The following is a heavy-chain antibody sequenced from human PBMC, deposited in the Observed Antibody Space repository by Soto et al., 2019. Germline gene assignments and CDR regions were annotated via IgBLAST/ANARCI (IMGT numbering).Heavy chain of an antibody. D-gene: IGHD5-12*01. J-gene: IGHJ6*03. CDR2: IYPGDSDT. Sequence: VEAEPRSGEGCGGSVTRSRGAWVHQMNEKGLEWMGIIYPGDSDTRYSPSFQGQVTISADKSISTAYLQWSSLKASDTAMYYFARRVVGYESYYYFMDFRGKGTTVPVSS. V-gene: IGHV5-51*07. CDR1: GGSVTRSR. CDR3: ARRVVGYESYYYFMDF.